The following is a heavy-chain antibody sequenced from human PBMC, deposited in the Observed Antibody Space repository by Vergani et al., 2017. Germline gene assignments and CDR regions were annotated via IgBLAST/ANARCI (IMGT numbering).Heavy chain of an antibody. CDR3: ARRGRGYCSSSSCYIIDY. J-gene: IGHJ4*02. D-gene: IGHD2-2*02. CDR1: GYSFTSYW. Sequence: EVQLVQSGAEVKKPGESLKIPCKASGYSFTSYWIGWVRQRPGKGLEWMGIIYPGDSDTRYSPSFQGQVTISADKSISTAYLQWSSLKAADTAMYYCARRGRGYCSSSSCYIIDYWGQGTLVTVSS. V-gene: IGHV5-51*03. CDR2: IYPGDSDT.